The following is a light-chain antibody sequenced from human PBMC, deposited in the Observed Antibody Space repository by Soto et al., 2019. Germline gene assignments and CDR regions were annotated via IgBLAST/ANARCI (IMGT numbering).Light chain of an antibody. CDR2: DAS. V-gene: IGKV1-33*01. CDR3: QKHDGVPQ. J-gene: IGKJ3*01. Sequence: DIQMTQSPSSLSASVRDTVTITCQASQDITPQLNWYQQKPGTAPKLLIYDASHLETGVPSRFSGSGSGTYFTLTISGLQPEDIATYYCQKHDGVPQFGPGTKVDF. CDR1: QDITPQ.